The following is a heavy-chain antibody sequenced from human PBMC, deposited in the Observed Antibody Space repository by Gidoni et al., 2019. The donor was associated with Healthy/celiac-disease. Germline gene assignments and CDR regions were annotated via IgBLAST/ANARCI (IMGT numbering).Heavy chain of an antibody. D-gene: IGHD2-15*01. CDR1: GCSISSYY. J-gene: IGHJ6*02. Sequence: QVQLQESGPGLLKPSETLSLTCTVSGCSISSYYWSWIRQPPGKGLEWIGYIYYSGSTNYNPSLKSRVTISVETSKNQFSLKLSSVTAADTAVYYCARDCSGGSCDSDYYYGMDVWGQGTTVTVSS. CDR3: ARDCSGGSCDSDYYYGMDV. CDR2: IYYSGST. V-gene: IGHV4-59*01.